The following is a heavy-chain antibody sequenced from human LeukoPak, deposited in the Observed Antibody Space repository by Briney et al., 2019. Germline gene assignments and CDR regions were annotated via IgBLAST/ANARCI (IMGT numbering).Heavy chain of an antibody. J-gene: IGHJ6*04. Sequence: GGSLRLSCAASGFTVSSNYMSWVRQAPGKGLEWVSVIYSGGSTYYADSVKGRFTISRDNSKNMLYLQMNSLRAEDTAVYYCARCCSGGSCFYGVDVWGKGTTVTVSS. CDR1: GFTVSSNY. V-gene: IGHV3-53*01. CDR2: IYSGGST. D-gene: IGHD2-15*01. CDR3: ARCCSGGSCFYGVDV.